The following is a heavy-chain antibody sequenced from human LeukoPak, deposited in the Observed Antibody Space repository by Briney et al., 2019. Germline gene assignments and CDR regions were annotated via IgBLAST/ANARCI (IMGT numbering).Heavy chain of an antibody. CDR2: ISSSSSYI. CDR1: GFTFSSYS. V-gene: IGHV3-21*01. D-gene: IGHD3-22*01. CDR3: ARDSLTMIVGRQKRGLDY. Sequence: QPGGSLRLSCAASGFTFSSYSMNWVRQAPGKGLEWVSSISSSSSYIYYADSVKGRFTISRDNAKNSLYLQMNSLRAEDTAVYYCARDSLTMIVGRQKRGLDYWGQGTLVTVSS. J-gene: IGHJ4*02.